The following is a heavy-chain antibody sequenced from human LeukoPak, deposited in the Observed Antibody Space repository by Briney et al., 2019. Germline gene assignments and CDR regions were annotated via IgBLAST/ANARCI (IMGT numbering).Heavy chain of an antibody. Sequence: PSQTLSLTCTVSGGSISSGSYYWSWIRQPAGKGLEWIGRIYTSGSTNYNPSLKSRVTISVDTSKNQFSLKLSSVTAADTAVYYCAGNDYSNYDNWFDPWGQGTLVTVSS. D-gene: IGHD4-11*01. CDR3: AGNDYSNYDNWFDP. J-gene: IGHJ5*02. CDR2: IYTSGST. CDR1: GGSISSGSYY. V-gene: IGHV4-61*02.